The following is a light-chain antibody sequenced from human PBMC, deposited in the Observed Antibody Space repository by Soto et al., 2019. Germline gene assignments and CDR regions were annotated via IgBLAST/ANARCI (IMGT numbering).Light chain of an antibody. V-gene: IGKV3-20*01. CDR1: QTISSSY. CDR3: HQYGDSPFT. J-gene: IGKJ3*01. Sequence: EIVLTQSPGTLSLSPGERATLSCRASQTISSSYLAWYQQKPGQAPRLLIFGASGRATGIPDRFSGSGSATDFTLTISRLEPEDFAVYYCHQYGDSPFTFGPGTKVDIK. CDR2: GAS.